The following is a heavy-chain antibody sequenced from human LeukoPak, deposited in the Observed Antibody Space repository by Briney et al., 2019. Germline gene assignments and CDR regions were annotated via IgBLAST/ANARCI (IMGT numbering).Heavy chain of an antibody. CDR3: ARDRGSYFDY. V-gene: IGHV3-74*01. D-gene: IGHD1-26*01. J-gene: IGHJ4*02. CDR2: INSDGSST. Sequence: PGGSLRLSCAASGSTFSRYWMHWVRQAPWKGLVWVSRINSDGSSTSYADSVKGRFTISRDNAKNTLYLQMNSLRAEDTAVCYCARDRGSYFDYWGQGTLVSVSS. CDR1: GSTFSRYW.